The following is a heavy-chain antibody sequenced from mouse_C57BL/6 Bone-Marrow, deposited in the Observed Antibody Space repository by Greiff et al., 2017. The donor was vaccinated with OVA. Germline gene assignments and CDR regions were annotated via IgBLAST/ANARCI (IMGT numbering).Heavy chain of an antibody. CDR2: IDPSDSYT. J-gene: IGHJ3*01. Sequence: QVQLQQPGAELVKPGASVKLSCKASGYTFTSYWMQWVKQRPGQGLEWIGEIDPSDSYTNYNQKFKGKATLTVDTSSSTAYMQLSSLTSEDSAVYYCARSLHYYGSSYGWFAYWGQGTLVTVSA. CDR1: GYTFTSYW. V-gene: IGHV1-50*01. D-gene: IGHD1-1*01. CDR3: ARSLHYYGSSYGWFAY.